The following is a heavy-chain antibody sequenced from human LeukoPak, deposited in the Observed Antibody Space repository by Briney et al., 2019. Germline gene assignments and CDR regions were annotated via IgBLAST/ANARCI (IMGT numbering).Heavy chain of an antibody. CDR3: AKEIFSGLLYIDY. D-gene: IGHD5-12*01. Sequence: PGGSLRLSCAASGFTFSSYWMHWVRQAPGKGLEWVSAITDAVGSTHYADSVKGRFTISSDNSKNTVYLQMNSLRPEDMAVYYCAKEIFSGLLYIDYWGQGTLVTVSS. J-gene: IGHJ4*02. V-gene: IGHV3-23*01. CDR2: ITDAVGST. CDR1: GFTFSSYW.